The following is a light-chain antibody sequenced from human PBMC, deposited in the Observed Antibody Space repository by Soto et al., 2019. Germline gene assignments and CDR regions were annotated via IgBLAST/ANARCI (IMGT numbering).Light chain of an antibody. CDR3: QQYNYY. CDR2: DAS. Sequence: DIQMTQSPSTLSASVGDRVTITCRASQSISSWLAWYQQKPGKAPKLLIYDASSLESGVPSRFSGSGSGTEFTLTISSLQPDDFATYYCQQYNYYFGGGTKVDIK. J-gene: IGKJ4*01. CDR1: QSISSW. V-gene: IGKV1-5*01.